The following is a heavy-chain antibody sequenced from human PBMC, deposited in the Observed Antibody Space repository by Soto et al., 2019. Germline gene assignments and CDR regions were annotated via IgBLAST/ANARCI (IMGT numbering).Heavy chain of an antibody. CDR3: ARAHYGDYGYGMDV. D-gene: IGHD4-17*01. CDR2: IYDSGST. Sequence: SETLSLTCAVSGGSISSGGYSWSWIRQPPGKGLEWIGYIYDSGSTYYNPSLKSRVTISVDRSKNQFSLKLSSVTAADTAVYYCARAHYGDYGYGMDVWGQGTTVTVSS. J-gene: IGHJ6*02. CDR1: GGSISSGGYS. V-gene: IGHV4-30-2*01.